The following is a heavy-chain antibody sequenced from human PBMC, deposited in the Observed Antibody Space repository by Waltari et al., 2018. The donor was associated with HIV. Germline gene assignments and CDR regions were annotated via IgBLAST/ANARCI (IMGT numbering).Heavy chain of an antibody. J-gene: IGHJ4*02. CDR1: GFTFSSYE. Sequence: EVQLVESGGGLVQPGGSLRLSCAASGFTFSSYEMTWVRQAPGKGLEWVSYISSGDSTVYYADSVQGRFTISRDNAKNSLYLQMNSLRAEDTAVYYCAREGYYDSSAYYYLDYWGQGTLVTVSS. V-gene: IGHV3-48*03. CDR2: ISSGDSTV. D-gene: IGHD3-22*01. CDR3: AREGYYDSSAYYYLDY.